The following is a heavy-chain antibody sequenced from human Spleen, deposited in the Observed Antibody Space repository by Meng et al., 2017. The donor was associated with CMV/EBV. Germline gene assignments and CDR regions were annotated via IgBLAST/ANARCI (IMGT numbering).Heavy chain of an antibody. CDR1: GFTFSNVA. CDR2: IRGDDGST. J-gene: IGHJ4*02. V-gene: IGHV3-23*01. Sequence: AASGFTFSNVALSWVRQTPGKGLEWVSTIRGDDGSTYYAESVKGRFIISRDNSKNTLNLQMNSLRAEDTAVYYCAKVRGLVDVIIDYWGQGTLVTVSS. CDR3: AKVRGLVDVIIDY. D-gene: IGHD3-16*01.